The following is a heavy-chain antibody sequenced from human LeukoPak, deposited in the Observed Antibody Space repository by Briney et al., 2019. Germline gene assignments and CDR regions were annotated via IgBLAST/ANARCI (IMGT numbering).Heavy chain of an antibody. CDR2: IYSGGST. D-gene: IGHD4-17*01. CDR3: ARVDYGDYGVDS. CDR1: GFTVSSNY. Sequence: PGGSLRLSCAASGFTVSSNYMSWVRQAPGKGLEWVSVIYSGGSTYYADSVKGRFTISRDNSKNTLYLQMNSLRAEDTAVYYCARVDYGDYGVDSWGQGPLVTASS. J-gene: IGHJ4*02. V-gene: IGHV3-66*01.